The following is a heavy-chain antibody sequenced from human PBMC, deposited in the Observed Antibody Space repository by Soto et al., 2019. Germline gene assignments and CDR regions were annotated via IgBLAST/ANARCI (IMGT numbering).Heavy chain of an antibody. J-gene: IGHJ4*02. CDR3: ARDKGSGLFDY. D-gene: IGHD6-19*01. V-gene: IGHV1-8*02. Sequence: GASVKVSCKASGYKFNTYDINWVRQATGQGLEWMGWMSPSSGNTGYAQKFQGRVTMTRDTSVSTAYMELNSLTSDDTAVYYCARDKGSGLFDYWGQGTLVTVSS. CDR2: MSPSSGNT. CDR1: GYKFNTYD.